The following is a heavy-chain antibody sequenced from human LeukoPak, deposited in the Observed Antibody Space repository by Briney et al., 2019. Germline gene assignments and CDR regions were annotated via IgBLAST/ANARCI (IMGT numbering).Heavy chain of an antibody. Sequence: GRSLRLSCAASGFTFRNFGMHWVRQATGKGLEWVSAIGIRGDTYYSGSVKGRFTISRENAENSLYLQMNSLRAEDTAVYYCARGGIRVSGIDEFDYWGQGTLVTVSS. J-gene: IGHJ4*02. V-gene: IGHV3-13*01. CDR2: IGIRGDT. D-gene: IGHD6-19*01. CDR1: GFTFRNFG. CDR3: ARGGIRVSGIDEFDY.